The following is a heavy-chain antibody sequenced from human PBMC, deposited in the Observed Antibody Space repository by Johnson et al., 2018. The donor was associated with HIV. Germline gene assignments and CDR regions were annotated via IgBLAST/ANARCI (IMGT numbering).Heavy chain of an antibody. J-gene: IGHJ3*02. V-gene: IGHV3-30*04. D-gene: IGHD2-8*01. Sequence: QVHLVESGGGVVQPGTSLILSCAASGFTFSYYSMHWVRQAPVKGLEWVALTSYDESDKFYADSVKGRFIISRDNPRNTLYLQMNGLRAEDTAVYYCAKGTNGQSWAFDIWGQGTVVTVSS. CDR2: TSYDESDK. CDR1: GFTFSYYS. CDR3: AKGTNGQSWAFDI.